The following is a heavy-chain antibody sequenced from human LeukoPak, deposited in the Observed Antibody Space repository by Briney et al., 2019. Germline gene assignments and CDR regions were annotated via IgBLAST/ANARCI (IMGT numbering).Heavy chain of an antibody. CDR1: GFIYSHYG. J-gene: IGHJ4*01. Sequence: GGSLRLSCAASGFIYSHYGMHWVRQAPGKGLEWVAVIWSDGSNRFYAGSVKGRFTISRDNSQNILFLQMNSLRAEDTAMYYCARDAQRGFDYSNSLEYWGHGTLVTVSS. V-gene: IGHV3-33*01. CDR2: IWSDGSNR. D-gene: IGHD4-11*01. CDR3: ARDAQRGFDYSNSLEY.